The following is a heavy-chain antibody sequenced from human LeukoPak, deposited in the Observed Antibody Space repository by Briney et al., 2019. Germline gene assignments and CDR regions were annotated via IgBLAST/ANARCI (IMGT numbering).Heavy chain of an antibody. CDR1: GFTFSNYW. J-gene: IGHJ4*02. CDR3: ATVFDF. CDR2: IDADGSST. Sequence: PGGSLRLFCGASGFTFSNYWMHWVRQVPGKGLVWVARIDADGSSTSYADSVQGRFTISRDNAKNTLYLQMNSLRVEDTAVYYCATVFDFWGQGTLVTVSS. V-gene: IGHV3-74*01.